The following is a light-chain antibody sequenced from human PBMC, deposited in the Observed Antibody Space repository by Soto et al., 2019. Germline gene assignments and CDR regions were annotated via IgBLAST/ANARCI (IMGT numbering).Light chain of an antibody. CDR1: SGDIGGYNF. CDR3: SSYTSTRTLL. J-gene: IGLJ2*01. Sequence: SALAQPASVSGSPGQSITISCTGTSGDIGGYNFVSWYQQHPGTAPKLVIYELTHRPAGVSARFSGSKSGNTASLTISGLQAEDEADYYCSSYTSTRTLLFGGGTKLTVL. V-gene: IGLV2-14*03. CDR2: ELT.